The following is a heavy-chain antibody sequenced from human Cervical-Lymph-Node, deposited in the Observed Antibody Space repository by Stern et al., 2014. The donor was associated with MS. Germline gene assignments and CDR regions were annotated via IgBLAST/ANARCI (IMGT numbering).Heavy chain of an antibody. V-gene: IGHV3-30*04. D-gene: IGHD6-19*01. Sequence: VQLVESGGGVVQPGRSLRLSCAASGFTFSSYAMHWVRQAPGKGLEWVAAISYDGNNQYYADSVKGRFTISRDNSKDTLYLQMNSLRGEDTAVYYCARDSSYGSAWYARPFDNWGQGILVTVSS. CDR3: ARDSSYGSAWYARPFDN. CDR2: ISYDGNNQ. J-gene: IGHJ4*02. CDR1: GFTFSSYA.